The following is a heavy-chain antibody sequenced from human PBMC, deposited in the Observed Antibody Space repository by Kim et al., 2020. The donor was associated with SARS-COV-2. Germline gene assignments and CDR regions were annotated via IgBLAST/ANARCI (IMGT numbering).Heavy chain of an antibody. CDR2: IYYSGST. J-gene: IGHJ5*02. D-gene: IGHD3-3*02. V-gene: IGHV4-31*03. CDR3: ARDSIELDGWFDP. CDR1: GGSISSGGYY. Sequence: SETLSLTCTVSGGSISSGGYYWSWIRQHPGKGLEWIGYIYYSGSTYYNPSLKSRVTISVDTSKNQFSLKLSSVTAADTAVYYCARDSIELDGWFDPWGQGTLVTVSS.